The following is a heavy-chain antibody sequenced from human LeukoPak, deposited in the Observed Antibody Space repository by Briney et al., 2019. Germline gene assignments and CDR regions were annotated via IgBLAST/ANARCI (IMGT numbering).Heavy chain of an antibody. J-gene: IGHJ4*02. CDR1: GYTFTSYD. Sequence: ASVKVSCKASGYTFTSYDINWVRQATGQGLEWMGWMNPNSGNTGYAQKFQGRVTMTRNTSISTAYMELSSLRSEDTAVYYCGRLIGYSGYDQNDYWGQGTLVTVSS. CDR3: GRLIGYSGYDQNDY. D-gene: IGHD5-12*01. CDR2: MNPNSGNT. V-gene: IGHV1-8*01.